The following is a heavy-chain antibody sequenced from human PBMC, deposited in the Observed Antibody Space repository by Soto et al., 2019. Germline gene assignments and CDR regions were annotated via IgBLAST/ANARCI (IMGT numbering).Heavy chain of an antibody. CDR1: GGSISSDGYS. Sequence: QLQLQESGSGLVKPSQTLSLTCAVSGGSISSDGYSWSWIRQPPGKGLEWIGYILHSGSTYYNPSLKSRVTIALDRSNKQFSLKLNSVTAADTSVYYCARSVPDYYDSSGNYYHYCLDVWGQGTTVTVSS. CDR3: ARSVPDYYDSSGNYYHYCLDV. CDR2: ILHSGST. J-gene: IGHJ6*02. V-gene: IGHV4-30-2*01. D-gene: IGHD3-22*01.